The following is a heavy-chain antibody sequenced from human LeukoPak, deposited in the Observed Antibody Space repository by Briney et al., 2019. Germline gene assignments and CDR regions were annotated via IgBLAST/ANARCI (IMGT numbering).Heavy chain of an antibody. Sequence: GESLKISCKGSGYSFTSYWIGWVRQMPGKGLEWMGIIYPGDSDTRYSPSFQGQVTTSADKSISTAYLQWSSLKASDTAMYYCARVSRFLEWQEDYYMDVWGKGTTVTVSS. J-gene: IGHJ6*03. CDR2: IYPGDSDT. CDR1: GYSFTSYW. CDR3: ARVSRFLEWQEDYYMDV. V-gene: IGHV5-51*01. D-gene: IGHD3-3*01.